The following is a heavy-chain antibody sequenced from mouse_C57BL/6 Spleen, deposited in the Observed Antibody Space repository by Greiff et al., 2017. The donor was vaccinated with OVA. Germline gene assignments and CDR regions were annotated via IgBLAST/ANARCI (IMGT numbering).Heavy chain of an antibody. V-gene: IGHV1-76*01. D-gene: IGHD4-1*01. J-gene: IGHJ3*01. CDR3: ASGYWDLAWFAY. CDR2: IYPGSGNT. Sequence: VQLQQSGAELVRPGASVKLSCKASGYTFTDYYINWVKQRPGQGLEWIARIYPGSGNTYYNEKFKGKATLTAEKSSSTAYMQLSSLTSEDSAVYFFASGYWDLAWFAYWGQGTLVTVSA. CDR1: GYTFTDYY.